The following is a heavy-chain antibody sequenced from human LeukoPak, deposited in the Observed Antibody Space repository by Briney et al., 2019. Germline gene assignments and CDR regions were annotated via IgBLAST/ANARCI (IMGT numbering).Heavy chain of an antibody. Sequence: ASVTVSCKVSGYTLTELSMHWVRQAPGKGLEWMGGFDPEDGETIYAQKFQGRVTMTEDTSTDTAYMELSSLRSEDTAVYYCATNYGSGRKYYYYGMDVWGQGTTVTVSS. CDR2: FDPEDGET. V-gene: IGHV1-24*01. CDR3: ATNYGSGRKYYYYGMDV. D-gene: IGHD3-10*01. J-gene: IGHJ6*02. CDR1: GYTLTELS.